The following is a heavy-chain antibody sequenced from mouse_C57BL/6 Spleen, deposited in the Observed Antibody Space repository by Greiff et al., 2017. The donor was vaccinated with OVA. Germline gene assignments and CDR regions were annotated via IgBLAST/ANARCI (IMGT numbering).Heavy chain of an antibody. J-gene: IGHJ4*01. CDR2: IYPGSGNT. D-gene: IGHD1-1*01. CDR3: AIIVAWGRYAMDY. V-gene: IGHV1-66*01. Sequence: QVQLQQSGPELVKPGASVKISCKASGYSFTSYYIHWVKQRPGPGLEWIGWIYPGSGNTKYNEKFKGKATLTADTSSSTAYMQLSSLTSDDSAVYYCAIIVAWGRYAMDYWGQGTSVTVSS. CDR1: GYSFTSYY.